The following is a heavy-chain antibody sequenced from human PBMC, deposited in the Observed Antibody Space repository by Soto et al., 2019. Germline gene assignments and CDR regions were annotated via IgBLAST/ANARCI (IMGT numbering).Heavy chain of an antibody. CDR3: AAVPYYYDSSGYYNIDY. CDR2: IVVGSGNT. J-gene: IGHJ4*02. D-gene: IGHD3-22*01. V-gene: IGHV1-58*01. Sequence: ASVKVSCKASGFTFTSSAVQWVRQARGQRLEWIGWIVVGSGNTNYAQKFQERVTITRDMSTSTAYMELSSLRSEDTAVYYCAAVPYYYDSSGYYNIDYWGQGTPVTVSS. CDR1: GFTFTSSA.